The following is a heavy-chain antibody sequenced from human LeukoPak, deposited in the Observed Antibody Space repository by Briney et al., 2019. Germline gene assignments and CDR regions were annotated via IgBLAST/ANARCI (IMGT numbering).Heavy chain of an antibody. V-gene: IGHV4-59*01. CDR3: ARAASMVRGVTLYYFDY. CDR1: GGSISSYY. CDR2: IYYSGST. D-gene: IGHD3-10*01. J-gene: IGHJ4*02. Sequence: SETLSLTCTVSGGSISSYYWSWIRQPPGKGLEWIGYIYYSGSTNYNPSLKSRVTISVDTSKNQFSLKLSSVTAADTAVYYCARAASMVRGVTLYYFDYWGQGTLVTVSS.